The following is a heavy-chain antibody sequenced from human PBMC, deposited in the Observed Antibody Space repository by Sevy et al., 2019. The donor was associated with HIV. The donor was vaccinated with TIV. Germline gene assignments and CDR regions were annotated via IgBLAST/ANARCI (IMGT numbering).Heavy chain of an antibody. Sequence: ASVKVSCQSSGYNFNIYTIHWVRQARGQGLEWVGRISPYDGDTDYAHNFHGRVSLTMDTSTSTAYLGLTSLRSDDTAVYFCTRYTWELLTGIAYYYSGMDVWGQGTTVTVSS. J-gene: IGHJ6*02. CDR3: TRYTWELLTGIAYYYSGMDV. D-gene: IGHD1-26*01. CDR2: ISPYDGDT. CDR1: GYNFNIYT. V-gene: IGHV1-18*01.